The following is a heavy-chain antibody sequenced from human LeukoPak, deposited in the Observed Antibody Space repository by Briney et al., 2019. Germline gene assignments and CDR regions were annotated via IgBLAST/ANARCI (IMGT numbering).Heavy chain of an antibody. J-gene: IGHJ4*02. D-gene: IGHD6-13*01. V-gene: IGHV4-30-2*01. CDR3: ARGGDIAAAPGFDY. CDR2: IYHSGST. Sequence: SETLSLTCIVSGGSISSGGYYWSWIRQPPGKGLEWIGYIYHSGSTYYNPSLKSRVTISVDRSKNQFSLKLSSVTAADTAVYYCARGGDIAAAPGFDYWGQGTLVTVSS. CDR1: GGSISSGGYY.